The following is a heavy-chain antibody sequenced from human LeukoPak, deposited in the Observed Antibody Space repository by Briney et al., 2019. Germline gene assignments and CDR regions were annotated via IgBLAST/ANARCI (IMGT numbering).Heavy chain of an antibody. D-gene: IGHD4-17*01. CDR1: GFTFSSYG. CDR2: IRYDGSNK. CDR3: AKDRHDYGDPGYYYYYGMDV. J-gene: IGHJ6*02. V-gene: IGHV3-30*02. Sequence: PGGSLRLSCAASGFTFSSYGMHWVRQAPGKGLEWVAFIRYDGSNKYYADSVKGRFTISRDNSKNTLYLQMNSLRAEDTAVYYCAKDRHDYGDPGYYYYYGMDVWGQGTTVTVSS.